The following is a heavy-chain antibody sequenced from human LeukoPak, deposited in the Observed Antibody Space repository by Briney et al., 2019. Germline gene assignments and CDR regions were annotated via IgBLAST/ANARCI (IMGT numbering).Heavy chain of an antibody. CDR2: ISGSSNTI. Sequence: PGGSLRLSCAASGFTFSSYSMDWVRQAPGKGLEWVSYISGSSNTIYYADSVKGRFTISRDNSKNSVHLQMNSLRAEDTAVYYCAKDSESTVTTFDYWGQGTLVTVSS. J-gene: IGHJ4*02. V-gene: IGHV3-48*01. CDR3: AKDSESTVTTFDY. CDR1: GFTFSSYS. D-gene: IGHD4-17*01.